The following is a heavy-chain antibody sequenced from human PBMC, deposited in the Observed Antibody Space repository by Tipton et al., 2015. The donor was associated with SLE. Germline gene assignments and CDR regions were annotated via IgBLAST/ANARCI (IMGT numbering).Heavy chain of an antibody. CDR1: GGSISSGSYY. CDR2: IYRDGSA. V-gene: IGHV4-61*09. CDR3: ARSPPRPLGYYYYYYYMDV. D-gene: IGHD7-27*01. Sequence: TLSLTCTVSGGSISSGSYYWSWIRQPAGKGLEWVGHIYRDGSANYNPSFQSRVTILLDTSKNQLSLKLSSVTAADTAVYYCARSPPRPLGYYYYYYYMDVWGKGTTVTVSS. J-gene: IGHJ6*03.